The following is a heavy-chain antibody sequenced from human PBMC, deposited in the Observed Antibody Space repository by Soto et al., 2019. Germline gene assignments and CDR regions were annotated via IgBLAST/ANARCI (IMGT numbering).Heavy chain of an antibody. CDR1: GYTFTGYY. Sequence: ASVKVSCKASGYTFTGYYMHWVRQAPGQGLEWMGWINPNSGGTNYAQKFQGRVTMTRDTSISTAYMELSRLRSDDTAVYYCARDDLYYDFWSGPPEDGMDVWGQGTTVTVSS. J-gene: IGHJ6*02. CDR3: ARDDLYYDFWSGPPEDGMDV. V-gene: IGHV1-2*02. D-gene: IGHD3-3*01. CDR2: INPNSGGT.